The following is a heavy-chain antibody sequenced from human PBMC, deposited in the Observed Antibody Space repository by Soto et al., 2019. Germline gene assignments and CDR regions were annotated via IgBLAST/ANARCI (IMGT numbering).Heavy chain of an antibody. CDR1: GYTFAEFY. CDR3: ARDGNYYTSGEGHWFDP. Sequence: QIELVQSGAEVTKSGASVKVSCKTSGYTFAEFYVHWVRQVPGQGLEWMGRINPNTGGTHYAVKFQDRVTMTRDTSIRTAYMELARLRSDDTATYYCARDGNYYTSGEGHWFDPWGQGTLITVSP. J-gene: IGHJ5*02. V-gene: IGHV1-2*06. D-gene: IGHD2-15*01. CDR2: INPNTGGT.